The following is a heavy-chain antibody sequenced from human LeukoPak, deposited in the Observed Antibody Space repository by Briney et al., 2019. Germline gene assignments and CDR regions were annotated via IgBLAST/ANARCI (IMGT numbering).Heavy chain of an antibody. CDR3: ARERTVPAAIWGAKGYYYYGMDV. J-gene: IGHJ6*02. V-gene: IGHV3-33*01. Sequence: GRSLRLSCAASGFTFSSYGMHWVRQAPGKGLEWVAVIWYDGSNKYYADSVKGRFTISRDNSKKTLYLQMNSLRAEDTAVYYCARERTVPAAIWGAKGYYYYGMDVWGQGTTVTVSS. D-gene: IGHD2-2*02. CDR2: IWYDGSNK. CDR1: GFTFSSYG.